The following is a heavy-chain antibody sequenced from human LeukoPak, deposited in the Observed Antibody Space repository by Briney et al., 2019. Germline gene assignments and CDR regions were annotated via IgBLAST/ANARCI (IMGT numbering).Heavy chain of an antibody. CDR2: INPSGGNT. J-gene: IGHJ5*02. CDR3: ARDLSGGCFDP. Sequence: ASVKVSCKASGYTFTSYYMHWVRQAPGQGLEWMGIINPSGGNTSYAQKFQGRVTMTRDTSTSTVYMELSSLRSEDTAVYYCARDLSGGCFDPWGQGTLVTVSS. D-gene: IGHD2-15*01. CDR1: GYTFTSYY. V-gene: IGHV1-46*01.